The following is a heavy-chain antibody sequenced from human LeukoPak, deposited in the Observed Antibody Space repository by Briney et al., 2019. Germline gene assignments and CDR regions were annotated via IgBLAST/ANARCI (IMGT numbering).Heavy chain of an antibody. Sequence: SETLSLTCTVSGGSLSGYYWSWLRQPPPKGLEWIGYIHNSGSTNCNPSLKSRVTISIDTSKNQFSLKLTSVTAADTAVYYCTRVTPGGLCDYWGQGAQVTVSS. CDR1: GGSLSGYY. CDR2: IHNSGST. CDR3: TRVTPGGLCDY. J-gene: IGHJ4*02. V-gene: IGHV4-4*08. D-gene: IGHD2-15*01.